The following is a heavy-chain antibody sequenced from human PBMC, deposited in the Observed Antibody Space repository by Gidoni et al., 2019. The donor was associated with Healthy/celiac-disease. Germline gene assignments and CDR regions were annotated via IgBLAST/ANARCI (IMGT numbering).Heavy chain of an antibody. CDR2: ISVSGGST. V-gene: IGHV3-23*01. CDR3: AKGRYYDTPMDV. J-gene: IGHJ6*03. Sequence: EVQLLESGGGLVQPGGSLRLSCAASGFTFSSYAMSWVRQAPGKGLEWVSTISVSGGSTYYADSVKGRFTISRDNSKNTLYLQMNSLRAEDTAVYYCAKGRYYDTPMDVWGKGTTVTVSS. D-gene: IGHD3-22*01. CDR1: GFTFSSYA.